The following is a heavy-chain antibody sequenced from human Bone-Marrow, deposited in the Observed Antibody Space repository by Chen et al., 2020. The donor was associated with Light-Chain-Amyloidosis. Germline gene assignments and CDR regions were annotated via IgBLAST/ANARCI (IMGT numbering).Heavy chain of an antibody. CDR3: AKDISYDDILPGYPADAFDI. J-gene: IGHJ3*02. D-gene: IGHD3-9*01. V-gene: IGHV3-23*04. CDR2: ISGGGGSR. CDR1: GFAFSSCA. Sequence: EVQLVESGGGLLQRGGSLRLSCAASGFAFSSCAMSWVRQAPGKGLEWVATISGGGGSRAYGDSVKGRLTISRDNSKNALFLQMNSLRAEDTAVYYCAKDISYDDILPGYPADAFDIWGQGTMVTVSS.